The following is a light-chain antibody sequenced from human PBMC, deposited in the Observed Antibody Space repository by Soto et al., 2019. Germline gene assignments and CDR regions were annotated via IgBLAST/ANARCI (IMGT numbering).Light chain of an antibody. Sequence: DIQMTQSPSTLSASVGDRVTITCRASQSISSWLAWYQQKPGKAPKLLIYDASSLESGVPSRFSGSGSGTEFTLTISSLQPDDFATYYCQQSYSPPWYTFGQGTKLDIK. J-gene: IGKJ2*01. CDR2: DAS. CDR3: QQSYSPPWYT. V-gene: IGKV1-5*01. CDR1: QSISSW.